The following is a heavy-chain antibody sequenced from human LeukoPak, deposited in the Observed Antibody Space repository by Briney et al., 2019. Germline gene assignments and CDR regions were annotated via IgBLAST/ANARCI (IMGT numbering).Heavy chain of an antibody. Sequence: GGSLRLSCAASGFTFDDYAMHWVRQAPGKGLEWVSLISGDGGSTYYADSVKGRFTISRDNSKNSLYLQMNSLRTEDTALYYCAKDITSSWYIASGAFDILGQGTMVTVSS. D-gene: IGHD6-13*01. CDR3: AKDITSSWYIASGAFDI. CDR2: ISGDGGST. V-gene: IGHV3-43*02. CDR1: GFTFDDYA. J-gene: IGHJ3*02.